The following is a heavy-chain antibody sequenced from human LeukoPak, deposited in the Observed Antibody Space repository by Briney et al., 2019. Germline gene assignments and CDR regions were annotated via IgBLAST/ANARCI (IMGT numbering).Heavy chain of an antibody. V-gene: IGHV5-51*01. CDR3: ARLQSSSWYYYYYGVDV. CDR2: IYPGDSGT. J-gene: IGHJ6*02. Sequence: GESLKISCKGSGYSFTSYWIGWVRQMPGKGLEWMGIIYPGDSGTRYSPSFQGQVTISADKSITTAYLQWSSLKASDTAMYYCARLQSSSWYYYYYGVDVWGQGTTVTVSS. D-gene: IGHD6-13*01. CDR1: GYSFTSYW.